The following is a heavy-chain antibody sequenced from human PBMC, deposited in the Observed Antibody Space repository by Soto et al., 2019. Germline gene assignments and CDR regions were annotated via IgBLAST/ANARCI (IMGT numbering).Heavy chain of an antibody. CDR1: GFTFSSYA. D-gene: IGHD6-13*01. CDR3: PRTSSTRTIDY. V-gene: IGHV3-23*01. J-gene: IGHJ4*02. Sequence: EVQLLESGGGLVQPGESLRLSCAASGFTFSSYAMSWVRQAPGKGLEWVSVISGSDDSTYYADSVKGRFTISRDNSKNMLYPQITRLTAQDTAAYYWPRTSSTRTIDYWGKGTLATVSS. CDR2: ISGSDDST.